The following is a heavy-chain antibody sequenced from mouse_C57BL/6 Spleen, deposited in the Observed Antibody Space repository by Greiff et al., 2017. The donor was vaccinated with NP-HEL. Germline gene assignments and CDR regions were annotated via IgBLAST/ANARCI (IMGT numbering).Heavy chain of an antibody. CDR1: GYTFTEYT. Sequence: QVQLKQSGAELVKPGASVKLSCKASGYTFTEYTIHWVKQRSGQGLEWIGWFYPGSGSIKYNEKFKDKATLTADKSSSTVYMELSRLTSEDSAVYFCARHGYYDYDVGPYYFDYWGQGTTLTVSS. V-gene: IGHV1-62-2*01. J-gene: IGHJ2*01. D-gene: IGHD2-4*01. CDR3: ARHGYYDYDVGPYYFDY. CDR2: FYPGSGSI.